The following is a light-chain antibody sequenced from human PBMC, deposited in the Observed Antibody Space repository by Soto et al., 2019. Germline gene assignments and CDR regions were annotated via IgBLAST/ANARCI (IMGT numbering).Light chain of an antibody. Sequence: EIVLTQSPGTLSLSPGERATLSCRASQSVSSSYLAWYQQKPGQAPRLLIYGASSRATGIPDRCSGSGSGTDVSLAISRLEPEDFAVYYCQQYGSSPYTFRQGTTLEI. CDR3: QQYGSSPYT. CDR2: GAS. CDR1: QSVSSSY. J-gene: IGKJ2*01. V-gene: IGKV3-20*01.